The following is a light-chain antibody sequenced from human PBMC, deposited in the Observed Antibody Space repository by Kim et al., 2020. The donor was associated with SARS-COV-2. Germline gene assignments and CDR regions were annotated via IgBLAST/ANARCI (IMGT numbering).Light chain of an antibody. V-gene: IGLV3-1*01. CDR3: QAWDSSTGVV. Sequence: SYELTQPPSVSVSPGQTASITCSGDKLGDKYACWYQQRPGQSPVLVIYQDSKRPSGIPERFSGSNSGNTGTLTISGTQAMDEADYYCQAWDSSTGVVFGGGTQLTVL. CDR1: KLGDKY. J-gene: IGLJ2*01. CDR2: QDS.